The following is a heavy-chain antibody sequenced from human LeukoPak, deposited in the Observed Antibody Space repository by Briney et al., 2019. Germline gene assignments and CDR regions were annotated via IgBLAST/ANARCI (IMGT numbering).Heavy chain of an antibody. J-gene: IGHJ6*02. CDR1: EFTVNWNT. Sequence: GGSLRLSCVASEFTVNWNTMNWVRQAPGKGLEWVSASYSTGNTYYADSVKGRFTMFRDNSENTVYLEMSSLRAEDSAMYYCVRGEKDYYYGLDVWGQGTTVTVSS. CDR3: VRGEKDYYYGLDV. V-gene: IGHV3-53*01. D-gene: IGHD1-26*01. CDR2: SYSTGNT.